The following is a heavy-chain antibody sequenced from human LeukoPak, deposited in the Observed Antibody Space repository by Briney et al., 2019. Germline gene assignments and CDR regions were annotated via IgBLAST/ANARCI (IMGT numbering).Heavy chain of an antibody. CDR2: TYYRSKWYS. J-gene: IGHJ4*02. Sequence: SQTLSLTCAISGDSVSSNSAAWNWIRQSPSRGLEWLGRTYYRSKWYSDYAVSVKSRITINPDTSKNQFSLQLNSVTPEDTAVYYCARDESRNYYDSSGYFDYWGQGTLVTVSS. CDR1: GDSVSSNSAA. CDR3: ARDESRNYYDSSGYFDY. D-gene: IGHD3-22*01. V-gene: IGHV6-1*01.